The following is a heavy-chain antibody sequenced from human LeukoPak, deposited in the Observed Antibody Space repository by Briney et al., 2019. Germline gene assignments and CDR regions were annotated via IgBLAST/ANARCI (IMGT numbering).Heavy chain of an antibody. J-gene: IGHJ6*02. CDR2: INSGSNDI. CDR1: GFIFSDYT. Sequence: GGSLRLSCAASGFIFSDYTMNWVRQAPGKGLEWVSSINSGSNDIYYADSVKGRFTISRDNAKNSLYLQMNSLRVEDTAVYYCARGFLDYYYGMDVWGLGTTVTVSS. V-gene: IGHV3-21*01. CDR3: ARGFLDYYYGMDV.